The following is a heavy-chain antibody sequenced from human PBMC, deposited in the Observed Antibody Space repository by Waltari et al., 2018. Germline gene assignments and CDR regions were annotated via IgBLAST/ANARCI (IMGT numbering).Heavy chain of an antibody. D-gene: IGHD6-13*01. CDR3: ARGGGYSSSWYGWFDP. V-gene: IGHV3-7*01. CDR1: GFTFSSYW. Sequence: EVQLVESGGGLVQPGGSLRLSCAASGFTFSSYWMSWVRQAPGKGLEWVDNIKQDGSAKDCVDSVKGRFTSSRDNAENSLYLQMNSLRAEDAAVYYCARGGGYSSSWYGWFDPWGQGTLVTVSS. CDR2: IKQDGSAK. J-gene: IGHJ5*02.